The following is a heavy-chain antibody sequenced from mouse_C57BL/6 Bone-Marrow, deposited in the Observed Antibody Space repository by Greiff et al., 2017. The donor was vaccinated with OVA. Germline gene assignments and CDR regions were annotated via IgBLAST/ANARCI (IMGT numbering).Heavy chain of an antibody. J-gene: IGHJ2*01. CDR3: ARYDYDEAVDY. V-gene: IGHV1-22*01. Sequence: VQLQQSGPELVKPEASVKMSCKASGYTFTDYNMHWVKQSHGKSLEWIGYINPNNGGTSYNQKFKGKATLTVNKSSRPAYMELRSLTSEESAVYYCARYDYDEAVDYWGQGTTLTVSS. D-gene: IGHD2-4*01. CDR1: GYTFTDYN. CDR2: INPNNGGT.